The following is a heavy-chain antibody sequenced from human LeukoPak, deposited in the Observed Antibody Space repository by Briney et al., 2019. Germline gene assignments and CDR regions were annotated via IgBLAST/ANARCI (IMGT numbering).Heavy chain of an antibody. CDR1: GGSISSGGYS. D-gene: IGHD4/OR15-4a*01. CDR3: ARDPSNLYYGMDV. CDR2: IYYSGST. Sequence: PSETLSLTCTVSGGSISSGGYSWSWIRQHPGKGLEWIGYIYYSGSTYYNPSLKSRVTISVDTSKNQFSLKLSSVTAADTAVYYCARDPSNLYYGMDVWGQGTTVTVSS. J-gene: IGHJ6*02. V-gene: IGHV4-31*03.